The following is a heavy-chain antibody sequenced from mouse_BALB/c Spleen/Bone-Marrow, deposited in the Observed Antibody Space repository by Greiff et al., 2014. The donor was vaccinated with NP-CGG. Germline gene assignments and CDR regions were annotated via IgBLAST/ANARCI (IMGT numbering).Heavy chain of an antibody. CDR3: ARFPMDY. V-gene: IGHV7-3*02. Sequence: EVQLVESGGGLVQPGGSLRLSCTTSGFTFTDYYMSWVRQPPGKALEWLAFIRNKAYGYTTEYSASVRGRFTISRDNSQSILYLQMNTLRAEDSATYYCARFPMDYWGQGTSVTGSS. J-gene: IGHJ4*01. CDR2: IRNKAYGYTT. CDR1: GFTFTDYY.